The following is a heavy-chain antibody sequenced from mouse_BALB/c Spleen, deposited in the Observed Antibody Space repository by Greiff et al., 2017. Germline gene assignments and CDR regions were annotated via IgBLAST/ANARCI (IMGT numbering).Heavy chain of an antibody. CDR2: INPSNGGT. CDR1: GYTFTSYY. Sequence: QVQLQQSGAELVKPGASVKLSCKASGYTFTSYYMYWVKQRPGQGLEWIGEINPSNGGTNFNEKFKSKATLTVDKSSSTAYMQLSSLTSEDSAVYYCTRVNWDGVDVWGAGTTVTVSS. D-gene: IGHD4-1*01. CDR3: TRVNWDGVDV. V-gene: IGHV1S81*02. J-gene: IGHJ1*01.